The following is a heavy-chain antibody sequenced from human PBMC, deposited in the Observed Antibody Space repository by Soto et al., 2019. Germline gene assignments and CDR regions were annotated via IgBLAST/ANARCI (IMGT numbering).Heavy chain of an antibody. Sequence: SETLSLTCTVSGGSISSSIYYWGWIRQPPGNGLEWIGSIYYIGSTYYNPSLKSRVTISVDTSKNQFSLKLSSVTAADTAVYNCARCLYYDSSGYYPYYFDYWGQGPLVTVSS. V-gene: IGHV4-39*01. D-gene: IGHD3-22*01. J-gene: IGHJ4*02. CDR3: ARCLYYDSSGYYPYYFDY. CDR1: GGSISSSIYY. CDR2: IYYIGST.